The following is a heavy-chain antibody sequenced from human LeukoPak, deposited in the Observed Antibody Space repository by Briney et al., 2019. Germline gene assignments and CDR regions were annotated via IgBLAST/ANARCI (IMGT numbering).Heavy chain of an antibody. D-gene: IGHD2-2*01. J-gene: IGHJ4*02. CDR3: ARSREPPLYCSSTSCPSFDY. V-gene: IGHV4-59*01. CDR2: IYYSGST. Sequence: SETLSLTCSVSGCSISSYYWSWIRQPPGKGLEWIGYIYYSGSTNYNPSLKSRVTISVDTSKNQFSLKLSSVTAADTAVYYCARSREPPLYCSSTSCPSFDYWGQGTLVTVSS. CDR1: GCSISSYY.